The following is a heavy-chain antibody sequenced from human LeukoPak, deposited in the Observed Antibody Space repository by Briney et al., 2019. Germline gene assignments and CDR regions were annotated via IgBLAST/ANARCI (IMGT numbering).Heavy chain of an antibody. CDR1: GGSIGSGSYY. V-gene: IGHV4-61*02. Sequence: PSQTLSLTCTVSGGSIGSGSYYWSWIRQPAGKGLEWIGRIYTSGSTNYNPSLKSRVTISVDTSKNQFSLKLSSVTAADTAVYYCASLLSIAARPGYYYYMDVWGKGTTVTVSS. CDR2: IYTSGST. D-gene: IGHD6-6*01. J-gene: IGHJ6*03. CDR3: ASLLSIAARPGYYYYMDV.